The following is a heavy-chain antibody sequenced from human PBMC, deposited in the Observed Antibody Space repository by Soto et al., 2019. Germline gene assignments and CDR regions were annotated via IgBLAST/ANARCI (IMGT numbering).Heavy chain of an antibody. V-gene: IGHV3-33*01. Sequence: QVQLVESGGGVVQPGRSLRLSCAASGFTFSSYGMHWVRQAPGKGLEWVAVIWYDGSNKYYADSVKGRFTISRDNSKNTLYLQMNSLRAEDTAVYYCARNGRGYYGMDVWGQGTTVTVSS. CDR2: IWYDGSNK. D-gene: IGHD2-8*01. J-gene: IGHJ6*02. CDR1: GFTFSSYG. CDR3: ARNGRGYYGMDV.